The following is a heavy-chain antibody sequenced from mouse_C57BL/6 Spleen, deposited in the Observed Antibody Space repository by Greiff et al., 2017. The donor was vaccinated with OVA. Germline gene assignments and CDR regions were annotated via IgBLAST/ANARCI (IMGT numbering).Heavy chain of an antibody. Sequence: VKLQQSGPELVKPGASVKISCKASGYAFSSSWMNWVKQRPGKGLEWIGRIYPGDGDTNYNGKFKGKATLTADKSSSTAYMQLSSLTSEDSAVYFCARGITTVVPMDYWGQGTSVTVSS. CDR3: ARGITTVVPMDY. CDR1: GYAFSSSW. J-gene: IGHJ4*01. V-gene: IGHV1-82*01. D-gene: IGHD1-1*01. CDR2: IYPGDGDT.